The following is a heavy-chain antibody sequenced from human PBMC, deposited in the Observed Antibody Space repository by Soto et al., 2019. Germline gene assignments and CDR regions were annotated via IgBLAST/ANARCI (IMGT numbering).Heavy chain of an antibody. CDR2: IIPIFGTA. Sequence: SVKVSCKASGGTFSSYAISWVRQAPGQGLEWMGGIIPIFGTANYAQKFQGRVTITADKSTSTAYMELSSLRSEDTAVYYCAASITIFGVAPPGWFDPWGQGTLVTVSS. J-gene: IGHJ5*02. D-gene: IGHD3-3*01. V-gene: IGHV1-69*06. CDR3: AASITIFGVAPPGWFDP. CDR1: GGTFSSYA.